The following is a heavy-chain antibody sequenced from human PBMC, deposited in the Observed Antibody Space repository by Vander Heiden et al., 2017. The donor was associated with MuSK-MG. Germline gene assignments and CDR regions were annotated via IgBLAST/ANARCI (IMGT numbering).Heavy chain of an antibody. Sequence: VQLQESGPGLVKPSQTLSLTCPVSGGSITSGSHYWSWIRQPAGKGLEWIGRIHTSGGANYNPSLESRVSISVDTSKNQFSLRLSSVTAADTALYFCARGVNFKGIDYWGQGTLVTVSS. CDR3: ARGVNFKGIDY. D-gene: IGHD3-10*01. J-gene: IGHJ4*02. CDR2: IHTSGGA. CDR1: GGSITSGSHY. V-gene: IGHV4-61*02.